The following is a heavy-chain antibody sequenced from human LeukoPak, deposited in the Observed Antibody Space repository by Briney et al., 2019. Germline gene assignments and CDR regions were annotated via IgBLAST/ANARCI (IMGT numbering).Heavy chain of an antibody. Sequence: TSETLSLTCTVSGGSISSGSYYWSWIRQPAGKRLEWIGHIYRSGSTNYNPSLKSRVTISVDTSKNQFSLKLSSVTAADTAVYYCARDIAVAALSDYWGQGTLVTVSS. CDR2: IYRSGST. J-gene: IGHJ4*02. CDR3: ARDIAVAALSDY. V-gene: IGHV4-61*09. D-gene: IGHD6-19*01. CDR1: GGSISSGSYY.